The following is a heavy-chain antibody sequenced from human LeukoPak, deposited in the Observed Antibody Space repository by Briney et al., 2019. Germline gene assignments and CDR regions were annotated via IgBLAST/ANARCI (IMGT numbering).Heavy chain of an antibody. V-gene: IGHV1-18*01. Sequence: ASVKVSCKASGSTFTSFGISGVRQPPGQGLEGMGWISAYNGNTNYAQKLQGRVTMTTDTSTSTAYMELRSLRSDDTAVYYCARGPAPRLASYGMDVWGQGTTVTVSS. CDR3: ARGPAPRLASYGMDV. CDR1: GSTFTSFG. J-gene: IGHJ6*02. CDR2: ISAYNGNT. D-gene: IGHD6-19*01.